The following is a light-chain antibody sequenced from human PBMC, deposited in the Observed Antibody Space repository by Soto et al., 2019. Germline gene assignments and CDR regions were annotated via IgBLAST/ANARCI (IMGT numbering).Light chain of an antibody. J-gene: IGLJ2*01. CDR1: SSDVGGYNY. CDR3: SSYTSSSTLVV. V-gene: IGLV2-14*01. Sequence: QSALTQPASVSGSPGQSITIPSTGTSSDVGGYNYVSWYQQHPGKAPKLMIYDVSNRPSGVSNRFSGSKSGNTASLTISGLQAEDEADYYCSSYTSSSTLVVFGGGTKLTVL. CDR2: DVS.